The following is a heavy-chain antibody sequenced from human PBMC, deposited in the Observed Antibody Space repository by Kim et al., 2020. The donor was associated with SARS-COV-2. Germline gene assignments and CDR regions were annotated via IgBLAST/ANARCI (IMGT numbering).Heavy chain of an antibody. V-gene: IGHV1-69*02. Sequence: SVKVSCKASGGTFSSYTISWVRQAPGQGLEWMGRIIPILGIANYAQKFQGRVTITADKSTSTAYMELSSLRSEDTAVYYCASYRGDFDWPGDKTSNAFDIWGQGTMATVSS. CDR2: IIPILGIA. J-gene: IGHJ3*02. D-gene: IGHD3-9*01. CDR1: GGTFSSYT. CDR3: ASYRGDFDWPGDKTSNAFDI.